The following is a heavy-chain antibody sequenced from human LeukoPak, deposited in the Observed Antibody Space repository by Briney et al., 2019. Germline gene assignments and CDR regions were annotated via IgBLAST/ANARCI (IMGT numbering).Heavy chain of an antibody. CDR1: GYTFTDYG. CDR3: ARETYYDILTGTDY. Sequence: GASVKVSCKTSGYTFTDYGISWVRQAPGQGLEWMGWISVYNGNTQYAQNFQGRVTMTTDTSTSTAYMVLRSLRSDDTAVYYCARETYYDILTGTDYWGQGTLVTVSS. D-gene: IGHD3-9*01. J-gene: IGHJ4*02. V-gene: IGHV1-18*01. CDR2: ISVYNGNT.